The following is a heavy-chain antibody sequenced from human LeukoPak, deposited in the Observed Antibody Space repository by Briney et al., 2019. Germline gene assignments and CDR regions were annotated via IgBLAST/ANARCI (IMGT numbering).Heavy chain of an antibody. CDR1: RFTFSDYN. CDR2: ISTSSGTI. D-gene: IGHD3-10*01. V-gene: IGHV3-48*02. CDR3: ARDESFAFDI. Sequence: GGSLRLSCAASRFTFSDYNMNWVRQAPGKGLEWISYISTSSGTIYYADSVKGRFTISRDNAKNSVYLQMNSLRDEDTAVYYCARDESFAFDIWGQGTMVTVSS. J-gene: IGHJ3*02.